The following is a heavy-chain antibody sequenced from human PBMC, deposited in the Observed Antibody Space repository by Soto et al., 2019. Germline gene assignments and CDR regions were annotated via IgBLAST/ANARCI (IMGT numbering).Heavy chain of an antibody. CDR2: ISYDGSNE. D-gene: IGHD1-1*01. Sequence: QVQLVESGGGVVQPGRSLRLSCAASGFTFSSYAMHWVRQAPGKGLEWVTAISYDGSNEYYADSVKGRFTISRDNSKNRLHLQMNSLRAEDTAVYYCAGEGTGTKDGDAFDIWGQGTMVTVSS. CDR1: GFTFSSYA. V-gene: IGHV3-30-3*01. CDR3: AGEGTGTKDGDAFDI. J-gene: IGHJ3*02.